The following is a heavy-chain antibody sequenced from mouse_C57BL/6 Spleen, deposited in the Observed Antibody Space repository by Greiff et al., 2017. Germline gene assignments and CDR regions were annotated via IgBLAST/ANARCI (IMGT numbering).Heavy chain of an antibody. CDR1: GYTFTRYW. J-gene: IGHJ3*01. D-gene: IGHD4-1*01. Sequence: QVQLQQPGAELVKPGASVKLSCKASGYTFTRYWMHWVKQRPGQGLEWIGMIHPNSGSTNYNEKFKSKATLTVDKSSSTAYMQRSSLTAEDSAGYYGARSDWDEAYWGQGTLVTVSA. CDR3: ARSDWDEAY. V-gene: IGHV1-64*01. CDR2: IHPNSGST.